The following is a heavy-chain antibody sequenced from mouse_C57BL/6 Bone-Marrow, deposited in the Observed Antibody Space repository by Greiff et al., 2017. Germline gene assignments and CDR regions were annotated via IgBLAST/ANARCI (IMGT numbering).Heavy chain of an antibody. V-gene: IGHV1-64*01. Sequence: VQLQQSGAELVKPGASVKLSCKASGYTFTSYWMHWVKQRPGQGLEWIGMIHPNSGSTNYNEKFKSKATLTVDKSSSTAYMQLSSLTSEDSAVYYCARRRGSSYDFDYWGQGTTLTVSS. CDR1: GYTFTSYW. CDR3: ARRRGSSYDFDY. D-gene: IGHD1-1*01. CDR2: IHPNSGST. J-gene: IGHJ2*01.